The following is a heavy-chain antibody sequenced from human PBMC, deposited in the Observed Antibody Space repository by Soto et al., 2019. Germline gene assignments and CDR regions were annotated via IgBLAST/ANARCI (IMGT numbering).Heavy chain of an antibody. V-gene: IGHV1-69*06. CDR1: GGTFSSYA. CDR2: IIPIFGTA. D-gene: IGHD2-2*01. CDR3: ARERMVGYCSSTSCDRVNYYYYYGMDV. Sequence: QVQLVQSGAEVKKPGSSVKVSCKAFGGTFSSYAISWVRQAPGQGLEWMGGIIPIFGTANYAQKFQGRVTITADKSTSTAYMELSSLRSEDTAVYYCARERMVGYCSSTSCDRVNYYYYYGMDVWGQGTTGTVSS. J-gene: IGHJ6*02.